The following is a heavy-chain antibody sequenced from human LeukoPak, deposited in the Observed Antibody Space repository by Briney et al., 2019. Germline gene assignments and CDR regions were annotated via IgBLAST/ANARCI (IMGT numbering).Heavy chain of an antibody. Sequence: GGSLRLSCAASGFTFSSYSMNWVRQAPGKGLEWASSISSSSSYIYYADSVKGRFTISRDNAKNSLYLQMNSLRAEDTAVYYCASHGYSSSWYFPNWGQGTLVTVSS. CDR2: ISSSSSYI. CDR1: GFTFSSYS. J-gene: IGHJ4*02. V-gene: IGHV3-21*01. CDR3: ASHGYSSSWYFPN. D-gene: IGHD6-13*01.